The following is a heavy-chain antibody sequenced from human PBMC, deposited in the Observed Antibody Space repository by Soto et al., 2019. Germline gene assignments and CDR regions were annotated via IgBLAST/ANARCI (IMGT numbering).Heavy chain of an antibody. V-gene: IGHV1-2*02. CDR1: GYTFTSYA. D-gene: IGHD5-12*01. CDR3: ARDLGGDDLYGPDT. J-gene: IGHJ5*02. Sequence: ASVKVSCKASGYTFTSYAMNWVRQAPGQGLEWMGWINLNSGDTNYAEKFRGRVTMTRDTSIITAYMELTRLKSDDTAVYYCARDLGGDDLYGPDTWGQGTLVTVSS. CDR2: INLNSGDT.